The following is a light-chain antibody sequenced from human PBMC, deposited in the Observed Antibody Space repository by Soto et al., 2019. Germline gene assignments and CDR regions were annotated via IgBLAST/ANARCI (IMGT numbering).Light chain of an antibody. J-gene: IGKJ4*01. CDR3: QQSYSTPH. Sequence: DIQMTQAPSSLSASVGDIVTISCRASQSISSYLNWYQQKPGKAPKLLIYAASSLQSGVPSRFSGSGSGTDFTLTISSLQPEDFATYYCQQSYSTPHFGGGTKVDI. CDR2: AAS. CDR1: QSISSY. V-gene: IGKV1-39*01.